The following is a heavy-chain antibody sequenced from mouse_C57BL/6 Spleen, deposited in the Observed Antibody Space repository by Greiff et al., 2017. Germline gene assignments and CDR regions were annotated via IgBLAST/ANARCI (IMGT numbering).Heavy chain of an antibody. Sequence: VKLMESGPGLVQPSQSLSITCTVSGFSLTSYGVHWVRQSPGKGLEWLGVIWSGGSTDYNAAFISRLSISKDNSKSQVFFKMNSLQADDTAIYYCAKPLTGLYYAMDYWGQGTSVTVSS. D-gene: IGHD4-1*01. CDR3: AKPLTGLYYAMDY. CDR1: GFSLTSYG. CDR2: IWSGGST. V-gene: IGHV2-2*01. J-gene: IGHJ4*01.